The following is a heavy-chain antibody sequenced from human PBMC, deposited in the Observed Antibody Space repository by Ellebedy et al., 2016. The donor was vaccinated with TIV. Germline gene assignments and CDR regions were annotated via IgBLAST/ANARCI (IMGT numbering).Heavy chain of an antibody. CDR2: IIPLYGAA. V-gene: IGHV1-69*13. CDR3: ARGSSNWLPRD. J-gene: IGHJ4*02. CDR1: VGTFSSHA. Sequence: ASVKVSXXSSVGTFSSHAFTWVRLAPGQGLEWVGGIIPLYGAAHYAQNFNDRVTITADESTSTLYMELSSLTSDDTAVYYCARGSSNWLPRDWGQGTLVTVSS. D-gene: IGHD2-2*01.